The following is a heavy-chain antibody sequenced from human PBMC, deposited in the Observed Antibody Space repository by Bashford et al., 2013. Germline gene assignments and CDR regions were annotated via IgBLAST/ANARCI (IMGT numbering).Heavy chain of an antibody. J-gene: IGHJ3*02. CDR1: GFTFKNYA. CDR3: AKERATAALIALYTTDM. Sequence: GSLRLSCATSGFTFKNYAMAWVRQAPGKGLEWVSTINGYAGSDGSTYYADSVKGRFTISRDNSENTLLLQMNSLRAEDTALYYCAKERATAALIALYTTDMWGQGTLVTVSS. CDR2: INGYAGSDGST. D-gene: IGHD6-13*01. V-gene: IGHV3-23*01.